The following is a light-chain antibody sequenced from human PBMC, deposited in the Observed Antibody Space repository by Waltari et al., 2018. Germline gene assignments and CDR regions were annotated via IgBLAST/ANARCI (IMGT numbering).Light chain of an antibody. CDR3: ASWYDSLNGPV. Sequence: QSVLTQPPSASGTPGQRVTISCSGSRSNIGTNTVNWYQQLPGAAPKVLIYRNNQRPAGVPERFSGSKSVTSASLAISGLQSEDGAAYFCASWYDSLNGPVFGGGTTLTVL. V-gene: IGLV1-44*01. CDR1: RSNIGTNT. J-gene: IGLJ3*02. CDR2: RNN.